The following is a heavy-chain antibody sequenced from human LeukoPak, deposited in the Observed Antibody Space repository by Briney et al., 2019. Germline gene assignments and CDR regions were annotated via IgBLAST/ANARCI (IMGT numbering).Heavy chain of an antibody. V-gene: IGHV4-61*02. CDR2: IYTSGST. Sequence: SQTLSLTCTVSGGSISSGSYYWSWIRQPAGKGLEWIGRIYTSGSTNYNPSLKSRVTISVDTSKNQFSLKLSSVTAADTAVYYCARPYSSSSYGAFDIWGQGTMVTVSS. D-gene: IGHD6-13*01. CDR1: GGSISSGSYY. J-gene: IGHJ3*02. CDR3: ARPYSSSSYGAFDI.